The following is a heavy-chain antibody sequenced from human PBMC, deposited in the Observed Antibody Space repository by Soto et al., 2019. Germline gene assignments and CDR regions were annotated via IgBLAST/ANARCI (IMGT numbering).Heavy chain of an antibody. CDR3: AILLRSTYGMDV. CDR1: GYTFTSYY. Sequence: ASVKVSCKASGYTFTSYYMHWVRQAPGQGLEWMGIIDPSGGSTSYAQKFQGRVTMTRDTSTSTVYMELSSLRSEDTAVYYCAILLRSTYGMDVWGQGTTVTVSS. J-gene: IGHJ6*02. D-gene: IGHD3-3*01. V-gene: IGHV1-46*01. CDR2: IDPSGGST.